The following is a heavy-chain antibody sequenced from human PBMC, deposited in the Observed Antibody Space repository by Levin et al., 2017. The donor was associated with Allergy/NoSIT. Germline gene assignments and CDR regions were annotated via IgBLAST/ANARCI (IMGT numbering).Heavy chain of an antibody. V-gene: IGHV3-23*01. CDR1: GFTFSSYA. CDR2: ISGSGGST. D-gene: IGHD3-16*01. CDR3: AKPRDYIWGSYPYGMDV. J-gene: IGHJ6*02. Sequence: GESLKISCAASGFTFSSYAMTWVRQAPGKGLEWVSAISGSGGSTYYADSVRGRFTISRDNTKNTLYLQMNSLRADDPAVYYCAKPRDYIWGSYPYGMDVWGQGTTVTVSS.